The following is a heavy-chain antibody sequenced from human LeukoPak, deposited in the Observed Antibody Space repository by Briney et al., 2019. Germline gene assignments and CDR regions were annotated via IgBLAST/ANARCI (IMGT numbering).Heavy chain of an antibody. CDR2: IYYSGST. Sequence: SETLSLTCTVSGGSISSGGYYWSWIRQHPGKGLEWIGYIYYSGSTYYNPSLKSRVTISVDTSKNQFSLKLSSVTAADTAVYYCARSGGDPGYYSMDVWGQGTTVTVSS. D-gene: IGHD4-17*01. V-gene: IGHV4-31*03. CDR3: ARSGGDPGYYSMDV. J-gene: IGHJ6*02. CDR1: GGSISSGGYY.